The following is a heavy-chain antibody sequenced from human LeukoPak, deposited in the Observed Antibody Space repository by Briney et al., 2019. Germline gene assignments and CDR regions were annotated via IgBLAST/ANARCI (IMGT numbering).Heavy chain of an antibody. V-gene: IGHV1-2*06. CDR2: INPNSGGT. D-gene: IGHD6-19*01. Sequence: ASVKVSCKASGYTFTGYYMHWVRQAPGQGLEWMGRINPNSGGTNYAQKFQGRVTMTRDTSISTAYMELSRLRSDDTAVYYCARGGSGWYYYLDYWGQGTLVTVSS. CDR3: ARGGSGWYYYLDY. CDR1: GYTFTGYY. J-gene: IGHJ4*02.